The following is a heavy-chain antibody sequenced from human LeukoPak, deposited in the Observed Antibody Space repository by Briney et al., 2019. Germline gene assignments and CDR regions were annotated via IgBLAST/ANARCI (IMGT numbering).Heavy chain of an antibody. CDR2: ISYDGSNK. CDR1: GFTFSSYG. D-gene: IGHD3-22*01. J-gene: IGHJ4*02. Sequence: PGRSLRLSCAASGFTFSSYGMHWVRQAPGKGLEWVAVISYDGSNKYYADSVKGRFTISRDNSKNTLYLQMNSLRAEDTAVYYCAKDYYYDSSGYYWGQGTLVTVSS. V-gene: IGHV3-30*18. CDR3: AKDYYYDSSGYY.